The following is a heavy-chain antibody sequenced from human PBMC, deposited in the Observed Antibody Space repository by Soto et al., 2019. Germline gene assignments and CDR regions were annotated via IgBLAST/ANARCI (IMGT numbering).Heavy chain of an antibody. CDR2: IWYDGSNK. CDR3: ARDGGCRDGYTVGCNWFDP. J-gene: IGHJ5*02. Sequence: HPGGSLRLSCAASGFTFSSYGMHWVRQAPSKGLEWVAVIWYDGSNKYYADSVKGRFTISRDNSKNTLYLQMNSLRAEDTAVYYCARDGGCRDGYTVGCNWFDPWGQGTLVTVSS. V-gene: IGHV3-33*01. CDR1: GFTFSSYG. D-gene: IGHD5-12*01.